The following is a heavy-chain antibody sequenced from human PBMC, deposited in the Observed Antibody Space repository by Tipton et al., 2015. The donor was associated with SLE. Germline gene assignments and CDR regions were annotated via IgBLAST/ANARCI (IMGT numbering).Heavy chain of an antibody. CDR1: GFTFRTYS. D-gene: IGHD6-25*01. V-gene: IGHV3-23*01. Sequence: SLRLSCAASGFTFRTYSMAWVRQSPGKGLEWVSLISGGGGSTQYADSVRGRFTISRDNSKNSLYLQMNSLRDEDTAVYYCARHPPGLRGNGMDVWGQGTTVTVSS. CDR2: ISGGGGST. CDR3: ARHPPGLRGNGMDV. J-gene: IGHJ6*02.